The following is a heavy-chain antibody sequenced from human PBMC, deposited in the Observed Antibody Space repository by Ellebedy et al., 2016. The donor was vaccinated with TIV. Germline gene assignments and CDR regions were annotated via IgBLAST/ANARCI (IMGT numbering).Heavy chain of an antibody. V-gene: IGHV4-34*01. CDR3: ARVGEYYDSNGYYPHHFDY. CDR2: INHSGST. D-gene: IGHD3-22*01. J-gene: IGHJ4*01. Sequence: MPSETLSLTCAVSGGSFSDYYWSWIRQPPGKGLEWIGEINHSGSTNYSPSLKSRVTMSVDTSKNQFSFKLSFASAADTALYYCARVGEYYDSNGYYPHHFDYWGHGTLVTVSS. CDR1: GGSFSDYY.